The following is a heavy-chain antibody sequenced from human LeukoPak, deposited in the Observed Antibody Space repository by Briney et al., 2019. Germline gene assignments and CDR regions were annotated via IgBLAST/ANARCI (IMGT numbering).Heavy chain of an antibody. CDR3: ARRGRGAGDY. Sequence: SETPSLTCADYGGSFSGYYWRWIRPPPGEGLEWIGEINHSGSTNYNPSLKSRVTISVDTSKNQFSLKLSSVTAADTAVYYCARRGRGAGDYWGQGTLVTVSS. CDR1: GGSFSGYY. V-gene: IGHV4-34*01. D-gene: IGHD3-10*01. J-gene: IGHJ4*02. CDR2: INHSGST.